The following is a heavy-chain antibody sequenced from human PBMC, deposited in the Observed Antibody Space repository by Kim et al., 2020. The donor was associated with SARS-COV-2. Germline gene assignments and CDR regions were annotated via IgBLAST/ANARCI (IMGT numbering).Heavy chain of an antibody. CDR3: ARGDKTLEWQNWFDP. CDR1: GYTFTGYY. CDR2: INPNSGGT. D-gene: IGHD3-3*01. J-gene: IGHJ5*02. Sequence: ASVKVSCKASGYTFTGYYMHWVRQAPGQGLEWMGRINPNSGGTNYAQKFQGRVTMTRDTSISTAYMELSRLRSDDTAVYYCARGDKTLEWQNWFDPWGQGTLVTVAS. V-gene: IGHV1-2*06.